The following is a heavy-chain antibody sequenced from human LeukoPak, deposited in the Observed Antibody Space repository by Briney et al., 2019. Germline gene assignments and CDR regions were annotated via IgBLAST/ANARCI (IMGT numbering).Heavy chain of an antibody. Sequence: HGESLRISCKGSGYSFTTYWISWVRLMPGEGPEWMGRIHPSDSDTNYSPSFQGHVTFSTDKSISTAYLQWTSLKASDTAIYFCARHYYNDNTLLDFWGQGTLVTVSS. CDR2: IHPSDSDT. CDR3: ARHYYNDNTLLDF. CDR1: GYSFTTYW. J-gene: IGHJ4*02. D-gene: IGHD3-22*01. V-gene: IGHV5-10-1*01.